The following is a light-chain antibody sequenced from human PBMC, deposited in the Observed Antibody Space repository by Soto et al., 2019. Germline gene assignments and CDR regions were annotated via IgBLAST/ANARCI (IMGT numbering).Light chain of an antibody. CDR2: GAS. J-gene: IGKJ1*01. V-gene: IGKV1-39*01. Sequence: DIQMTQSPSSLSASVGDRITITCRASQSISSYLNWYQHRPGKAPSVLIYGASNLQSGVPSRFSGSGSGTDFTLTISSLQPEDFAIYYCQQSYSVPWTFAQGTKVDI. CDR1: QSISSY. CDR3: QQSYSVPWT.